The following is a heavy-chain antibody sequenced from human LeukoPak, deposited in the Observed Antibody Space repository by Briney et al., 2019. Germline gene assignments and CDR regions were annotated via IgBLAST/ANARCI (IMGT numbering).Heavy chain of an antibody. Sequence: PSETLSLTCTVSGGSISSYYWSWIRQPPGKGLEWIGYIYYSGSTNYNPSLKSRVTISVDTSKNQFSLKLSSVTAADMAVYYCARAVPMTTVTLNWFDPWGQGTLVTVSS. J-gene: IGHJ5*02. CDR1: GGSISSYY. CDR3: ARAVPMTTVTLNWFDP. D-gene: IGHD4-17*01. V-gene: IGHV4-59*01. CDR2: IYYSGST.